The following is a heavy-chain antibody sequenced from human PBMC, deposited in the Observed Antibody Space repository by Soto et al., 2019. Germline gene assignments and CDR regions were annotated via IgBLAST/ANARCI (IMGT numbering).Heavy chain of an antibody. D-gene: IGHD3-10*01. CDR1: GFSLSTSGVG. Sequence: ESGPTLVNPTQTLTLTCTFSGFSLSTSGVGVGWIRQPPGKALEWLALIYWNDDKRYSPSLKSRLTITKDTSKNQVVLTMTNMDPVDTATYYCARKLWFGDPQNWFDPWGQGTLVTSPQ. J-gene: IGHJ5*02. CDR3: ARKLWFGDPQNWFDP. CDR2: IYWNDDK. V-gene: IGHV2-5*01.